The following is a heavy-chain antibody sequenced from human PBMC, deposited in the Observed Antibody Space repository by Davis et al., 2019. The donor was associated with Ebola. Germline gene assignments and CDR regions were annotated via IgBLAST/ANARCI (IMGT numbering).Heavy chain of an antibody. V-gene: IGHV3-43*01. CDR3: AKDSLGALLYTGGMDV. CDR1: VITFSSYA. Sequence: GESLKISCADSVITFSSYAMTWVRQAPGKGLEWVSLISWDGGSTYYADSVKGRFTISRDNSKNSLYLQMNSLRTEDTALYYCAKDSLGALLYTGGMDVWGQGTTVTVSS. CDR2: ISWDGGST. J-gene: IGHJ6*02. D-gene: IGHD2-15*01.